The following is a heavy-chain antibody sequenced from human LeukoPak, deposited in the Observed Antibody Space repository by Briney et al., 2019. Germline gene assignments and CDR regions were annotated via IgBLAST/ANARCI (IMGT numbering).Heavy chain of an antibody. CDR2: INPNSGDT. V-gene: IGHV1-2*02. D-gene: IGHD4-17*01. Sequence: ASVKVSCKASGFTFSGYYMHWVRQAPGQGLEWMGWINPNSGDTSFALKFQGRVTMTTDTSFSTAYMELSRLRSDDTAVYYCASSKDDDYGDYYFDYWGQGTLVTVSS. J-gene: IGHJ4*02. CDR1: GFTFSGYY. CDR3: ASSKDDDYGDYYFDY.